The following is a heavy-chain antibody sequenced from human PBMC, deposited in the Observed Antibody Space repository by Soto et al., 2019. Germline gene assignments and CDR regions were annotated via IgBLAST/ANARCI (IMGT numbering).Heavy chain of an antibody. D-gene: IGHD6-19*01. V-gene: IGHV1-18*01. Sequence: ASVKASCKASGYTFTGYGISWVRQAPGQGLEWMGWISAYNGNTNYAQKLQGRVTMTTDTSTSTAYMELRSLRSDDTAVYYCASLGSGWYDAFDIWGQGTMVTVSS. CDR2: ISAYNGNT. J-gene: IGHJ3*02. CDR1: GYTFTGYG. CDR3: ASLGSGWYDAFDI.